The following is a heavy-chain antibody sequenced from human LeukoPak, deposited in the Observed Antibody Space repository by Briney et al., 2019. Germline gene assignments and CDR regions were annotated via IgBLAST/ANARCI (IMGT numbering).Heavy chain of an antibody. CDR1: GGSFSGYY. Sequence: SETLSLTCAVYGGSFSGYYWSWIRQPPGKGLEWIGEINHSGSTNYNPSLKSRVTISVDTSKNQFSLKLSSVTAADTAVYYCARAYYYDSRGRPRGAFDIWGQGTMVTVSS. V-gene: IGHV4-34*01. CDR3: ARAYYYDSRGRPRGAFDI. CDR2: INHSGST. D-gene: IGHD3-22*01. J-gene: IGHJ3*02.